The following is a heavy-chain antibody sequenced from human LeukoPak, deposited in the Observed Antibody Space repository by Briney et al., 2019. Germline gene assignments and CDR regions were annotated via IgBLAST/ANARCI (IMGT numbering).Heavy chain of an antibody. J-gene: IGHJ4*02. CDR2: ISGDSRYI. V-gene: IGHV3-21*01. D-gene: IGHD2-2*01. CDR3: ARAPTVLVGYCSSSSCQADY. CDR1: RFTFSSYS. Sequence: GGSLRLSCAASRFTFSSYSMNWVRQAPGKGLEWVSAISGDSRYIYYADSVRGRFTISRDNAENSLYLQMHSLRVEDTAVYYCARAPTVLVGYCSSSSCQADYWGQGTLVTVSS.